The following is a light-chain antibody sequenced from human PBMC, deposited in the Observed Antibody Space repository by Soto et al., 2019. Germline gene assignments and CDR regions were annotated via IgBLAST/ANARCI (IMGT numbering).Light chain of an antibody. V-gene: IGKV1-5*03. CDR3: QQYHSYSGT. J-gene: IGKJ1*01. CDR2: KAS. CDR1: QTIDSW. Sequence: DIQMRQSPSTLSASVGDRVTITCRASQTIDSWLAWYQQRPGKPPNLLIYKASTLASGVPSRFSGSGSGTEFTLTINSLQPDDFATYYCQQYHSYSGTFGQGTKVDIK.